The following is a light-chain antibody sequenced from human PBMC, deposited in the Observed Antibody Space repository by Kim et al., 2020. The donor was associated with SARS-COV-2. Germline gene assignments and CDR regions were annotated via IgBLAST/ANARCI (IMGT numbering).Light chain of an antibody. Sequence: DIQMTQSPSSLSASVGDRVTITCRASQDISRYLNWYQQKPGKAPKLLIYTASSLQSGVPSRFTGSGSETDFSLTISSLQPEDFATYYCQQTYSASRTFGQGTKVDIK. CDR2: TAS. V-gene: IGKV1-39*01. CDR1: QDISRY. J-gene: IGKJ1*01. CDR3: QQTYSASRT.